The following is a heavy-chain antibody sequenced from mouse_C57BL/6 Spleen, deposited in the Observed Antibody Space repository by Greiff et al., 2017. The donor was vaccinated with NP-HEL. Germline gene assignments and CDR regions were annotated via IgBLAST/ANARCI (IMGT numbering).Heavy chain of an antibody. D-gene: IGHD1-1*01. CDR1: GYTFTSYW. J-gene: IGHJ1*03. Sequence: QVQLKQPGAELVRPGSSVKLSCKASGYTFTSYWMHWVKQRPIQGLEWIGNIDPSDSETHYNQKFKDKATLTVDKSSSTAYMQLSSLTSEDSAVYYCARRYYGSSRYFDVWGTGTTVTVSS. V-gene: IGHV1-52*01. CDR3: ARRYYGSSRYFDV. CDR2: IDPSDSET.